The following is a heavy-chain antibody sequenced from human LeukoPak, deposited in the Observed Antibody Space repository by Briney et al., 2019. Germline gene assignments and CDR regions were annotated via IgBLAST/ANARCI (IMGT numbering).Heavy chain of an antibody. CDR3: AKDLWAASPVVTVPFFQH. V-gene: IGHV3-9*01. J-gene: IGHJ1*01. Sequence: PGGSLRLSCAASGLTFDDYAMHWVRQPPGKGLEWVSGISWNGSTIGYADSVKGRFTISRDNAKNSLYLHMNSLRAEDTALYYCAKDLWAASPVVTVPFFQHWGQGTLVTVSS. CDR2: ISWNGSTI. CDR1: GLTFDDYA. D-gene: IGHD2-21*02.